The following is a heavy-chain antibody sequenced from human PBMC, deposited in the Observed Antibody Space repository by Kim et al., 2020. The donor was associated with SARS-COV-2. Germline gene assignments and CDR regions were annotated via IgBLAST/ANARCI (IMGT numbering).Heavy chain of an antibody. CDR3: AREGEGGSFLRAFDI. J-gene: IGHJ3*02. D-gene: IGHD1-26*01. CDR2: IIPIFGTA. V-gene: IGHV1-69*13. CDR1: GGTFSSYA. Sequence: SVKVSCKASGGTFSSYAISWVRQAPGQGLEWMGGIIPIFGTANYAQKFQGRVTITADESTSTAYMELSSLRSEDTAVYYCAREGEGGSFLRAFDIWGQGTMVTVSS.